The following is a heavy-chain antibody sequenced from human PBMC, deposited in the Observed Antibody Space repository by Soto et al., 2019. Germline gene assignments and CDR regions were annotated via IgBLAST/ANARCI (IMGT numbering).Heavy chain of an antibody. CDR1: GYTFTSYG. V-gene: IGHV1-18*01. CDR2: ISAYNGNT. CDR3: ARDQLSYYDSSGYYSNFDY. J-gene: IGHJ4*02. Sequence: ASVKVSCKASGYTFTSYGISWVRQAPGQGLEWMGWISAYNGNTNYAQKLQGRVTMTTDTSTSTAYMELRSLRSDDTAVYYCARDQLSYYDSSGYYSNFDYWGQGTLVTVS. D-gene: IGHD3-22*01.